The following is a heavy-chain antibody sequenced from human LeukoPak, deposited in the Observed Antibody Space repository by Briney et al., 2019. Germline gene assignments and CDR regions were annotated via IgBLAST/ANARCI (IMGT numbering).Heavy chain of an antibody. D-gene: IGHD3/OR15-3a*01. Sequence: ASVKVSCKASGYTFTSYGISWVRQAPGQGLEWMGWISAYNGNTNYAQKLQGRVTMTTDTSTSTAYMELRSLRSDDTAVYYCARDGTGGEAIEPTFDYWGQGTLVTVSS. CDR3: ARDGTGGEAIEPTFDY. CDR1: GYTFTSYG. CDR2: ISAYNGNT. J-gene: IGHJ4*02. V-gene: IGHV1-18*01.